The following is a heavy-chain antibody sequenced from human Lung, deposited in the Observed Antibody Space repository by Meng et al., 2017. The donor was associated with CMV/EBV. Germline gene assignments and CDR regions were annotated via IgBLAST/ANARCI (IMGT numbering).Heavy chain of an antibody. CDR1: GGPPSSKNW. CDR3: ARVGAYCGGDCYHPR. Sequence: QVRVQESGPGLVKPSGTLALPRPFPGGPPSSKNWGSWVRQPPGKGLEWIGEIYHSGSTNYNPSLKSRVTISVDESKNQFSLRLSSVTAADTAVYYCARVGAYCGGDCYHPRWGQGTLVTVSS. V-gene: IGHV4-4*02. CDR2: IYHSGST. J-gene: IGHJ4*02. D-gene: IGHD2-21*02.